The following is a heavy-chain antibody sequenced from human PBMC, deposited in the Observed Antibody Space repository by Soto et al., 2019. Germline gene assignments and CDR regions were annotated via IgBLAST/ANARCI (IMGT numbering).Heavy chain of an antibody. CDR2: IVVGSGNT. CDR3: AADGYYYCSGAKYYYYMDF. V-gene: IGHV1-58*02. J-gene: IGHJ6*03. D-gene: IGHD3-10*01. CDR1: GFTFTSSA. Sequence: ASVKVSCKASGFTFTSSAMQWVRQARGQRLEWIGWIVVGSGNTNYAQKFQERVTITRDMSTSTAYMELSSLRSEDTAVYYCAADGYYYCSGAKYYYYMDFWGKGTTVTVSS.